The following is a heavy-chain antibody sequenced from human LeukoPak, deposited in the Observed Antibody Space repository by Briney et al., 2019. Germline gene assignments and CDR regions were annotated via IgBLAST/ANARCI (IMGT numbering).Heavy chain of an antibody. CDR1: GFTFSNYA. CDR3: VIWGDYDVLTGYYVPDY. D-gene: IGHD3-9*01. J-gene: IGHJ4*02. CDR2: ITGSGTNR. Sequence: GASLRLSCVASGFTFSNYAMSWVRQPPGKGLEWVSAITGSGTNRYYADSLKGRFTTSRDNSKNTVFLQMNSLRHEDTAIYYCVIWGDYDVLTGYYVPDYWGQGTLVTVAS. V-gene: IGHV3-23*01.